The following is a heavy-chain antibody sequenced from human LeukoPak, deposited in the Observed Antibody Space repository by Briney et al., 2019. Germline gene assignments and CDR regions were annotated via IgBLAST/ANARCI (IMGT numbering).Heavy chain of an antibody. CDR1: DGSISGYS. V-gene: IGHV4-4*07. CDR3: AREPTSGREPTSGRPLDY. J-gene: IGHJ4*02. D-gene: IGHD5-12*01. Sequence: SETLSLTCTVSDGSISGYSWSWIRQPAGKGLEWIGRIYSSGSNNYNPSLKSRVTMSLDTSKNHLSLNLSSVTAADTAVYYCAREPTSGREPTSGRPLDYWGQGTLVTVSS. CDR2: IYSSGSN.